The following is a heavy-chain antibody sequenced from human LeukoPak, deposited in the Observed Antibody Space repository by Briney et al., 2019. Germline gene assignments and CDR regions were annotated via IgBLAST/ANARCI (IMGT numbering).Heavy chain of an antibody. D-gene: IGHD3-22*01. Sequence: GESLKISCEASGYTFSNYWIGWVRQMPGKGLKWMGIIYPDDSNTIYSPSFQGQVTISADKSISTAYLQWSSLKASDTAMYYCARSRDSSGYYYLIWGQGTLVTVSS. CDR1: GYTFSNYW. J-gene: IGHJ4*02. V-gene: IGHV5-51*01. CDR3: ARSRDSSGYYYLI. CDR2: IYPDDSNT.